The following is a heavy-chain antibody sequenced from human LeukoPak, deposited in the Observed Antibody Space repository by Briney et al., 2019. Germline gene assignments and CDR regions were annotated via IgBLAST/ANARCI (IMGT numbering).Heavy chain of an antibody. J-gene: IGHJ5*02. D-gene: IGHD3-16*01. Sequence: SETLSLTCTVSGGSISSSSYYWGWIRQPPGKGLEWIGSIYYSGSTYYNPSLKSRVTISVDTSKNQFSLKLSSVTAADTAVYYCARHERFGGVTGWLDPWGQGTLVTVSS. CDR1: GGSISSSSYY. CDR2: IYYSGST. V-gene: IGHV4-39*01. CDR3: ARHERFGGVTGWLDP.